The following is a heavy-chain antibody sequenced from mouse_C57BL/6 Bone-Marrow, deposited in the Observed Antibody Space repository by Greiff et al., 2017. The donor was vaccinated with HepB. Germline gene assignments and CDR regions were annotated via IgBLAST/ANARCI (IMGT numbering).Heavy chain of an antibody. CDR3: ARDDFDV. CDR1: GFTFSDFY. Sequence: DVMLVESGGGLVQSGRSLRLSCATSGFTFSDFYMEWVRQAPGKGLEWIAASRNKANDYTTEYSASVKGRFIVSRDTSQSILYLQMNALRAEDTAIYYCARDDFDVWGTGTTVTVSS. CDR2: SRNKANDYTT. V-gene: IGHV7-1*01. J-gene: IGHJ1*03.